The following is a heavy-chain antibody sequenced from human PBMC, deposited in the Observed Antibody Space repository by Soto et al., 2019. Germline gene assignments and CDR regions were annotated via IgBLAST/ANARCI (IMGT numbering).Heavy chain of an antibody. V-gene: IGHV4-59*01. CDR2: IYYSGST. J-gene: IGHJ5*02. D-gene: IGHD3-16*01. CDR1: GDSISSYI. Sequence: SETLSLTCTVSGDSISSYIWNWIRQPPGKGLEWIGYIYYSGSTNYNPSLESRATISLDLPKNQFSLRLTSVTAADTAVYYCARDRGGITVSSKPLGEWFDPWGQGTLVTVSS. CDR3: ARDRGGITVSSKPLGEWFDP.